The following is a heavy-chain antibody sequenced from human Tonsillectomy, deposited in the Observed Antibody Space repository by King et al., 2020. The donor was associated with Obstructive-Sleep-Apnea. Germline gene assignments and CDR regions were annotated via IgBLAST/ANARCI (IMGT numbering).Heavy chain of an antibody. D-gene: IGHD1-26*01. CDR2: IKQDGSEK. CDR1: EFTFSDFW. J-gene: IGHJ6*02. Sequence: VQLVESGGGLVQPGESLRLSCAAFEFTFSDFWMTWVRQAPGKGLEWVANIKQDGSEKYYADSVKGRFSISRDNAKKSVYLQMSSLRAEDTAIYYCVAATTSGYYYYYYGVDIWGQGTTVTVSS. V-gene: IGHV3-7*01. CDR3: VAATTSGYYYYYYGVDI.